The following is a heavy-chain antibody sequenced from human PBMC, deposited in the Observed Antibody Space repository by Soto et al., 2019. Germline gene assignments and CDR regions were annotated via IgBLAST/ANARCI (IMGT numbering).Heavy chain of an antibody. CDR2: IYNDGTT. CDR3: AREASVAGLAYSHYYGLDV. V-gene: IGHV3-53*04. J-gene: IGHJ6*02. D-gene: IGHD6-19*01. Sequence: DVQLVESGGGLVQPGGSLRLSCAASGFTVRSNYMNWVRQAPGKGLEWVSVIYNDGTTYYADSVKGRFTNSRHDSEDTVFLPTSSLRAEDTAVYYCAREASVAGLAYSHYYGLDVWGQGTTVVVSS. CDR1: GFTVRSNY.